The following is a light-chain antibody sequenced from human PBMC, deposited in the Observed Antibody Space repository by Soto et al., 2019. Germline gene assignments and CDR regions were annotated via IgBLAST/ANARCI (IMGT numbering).Light chain of an antibody. Sequence: QSVLTQPRSVSGSPEQSVTISCSVTSSDVGAYEYVSWYQKHPGKAPRLIIYDVSQRPSGVPDRFSGSKSGNTASLTISGLQAEDEADYYCCSYAGSFTLVFGGGTKLTVL. CDR3: CSYAGSFTLV. J-gene: IGLJ2*01. CDR2: DVS. CDR1: SSDVGAYEY. V-gene: IGLV2-11*01.